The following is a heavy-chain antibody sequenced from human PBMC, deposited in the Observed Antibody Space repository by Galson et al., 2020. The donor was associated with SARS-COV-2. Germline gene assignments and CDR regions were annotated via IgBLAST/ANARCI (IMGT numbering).Heavy chain of an antibody. CDR1: GFTFSDYY. D-gene: IGHD2-15*01. V-gene: IGHV3-11*01. CDR3: ARARWMAVGSDF. CDR2: ISSSGSDI. J-gene: IGHJ4*02. Sequence: GESLKISCAASGFTFSDYYMSWIRQAPGKGLEWVSYISSSGSDIYYADSVKGRFTISRDNAKKSLYLQMNSLRVEDTAVYYCARARWMAVGSDFWGQGTLVTVSS.